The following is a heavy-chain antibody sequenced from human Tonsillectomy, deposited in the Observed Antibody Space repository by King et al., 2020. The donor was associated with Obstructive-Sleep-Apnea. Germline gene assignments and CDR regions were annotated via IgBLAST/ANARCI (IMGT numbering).Heavy chain of an antibody. J-gene: IGHJ5*02. CDR2: ISGSGGST. CDR3: AKEEATSYYDILTGYPPGWFDP. Sequence: VQLVESGGGLVQPGGSLRLSCAASGFTFSSYAMSWVRQAPGKGLEWVSAISGSGGSTYYADSVKGRFTISRDNSKNTLYLQMNSLRAEDTAVYYCAKEEATSYYDILTGYPPGWFDPWGQGTLVTVSS. D-gene: IGHD3-9*01. V-gene: IGHV3-23*04. CDR1: GFTFSSYA.